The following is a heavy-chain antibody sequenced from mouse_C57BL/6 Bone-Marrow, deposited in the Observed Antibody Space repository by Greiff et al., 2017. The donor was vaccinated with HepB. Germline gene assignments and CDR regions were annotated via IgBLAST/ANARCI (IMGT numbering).Heavy chain of an antibody. CDR1: GYTFTSYW. J-gene: IGHJ1*03. D-gene: IGHD2-4*01. Sequence: QVQLQQPGAELVKPGASVKVSCKASGYTFTSYWMHWVKQRPGQGLEWIGRIHPSDSDTNYNQKFKGKATLTVDKSSSTAYMQLSSLTSEDSAVYDCARIYYDSYWYFDVWGTGTTVTVSS. V-gene: IGHV1-74*01. CDR2: IHPSDSDT. CDR3: ARIYYDSYWYFDV.